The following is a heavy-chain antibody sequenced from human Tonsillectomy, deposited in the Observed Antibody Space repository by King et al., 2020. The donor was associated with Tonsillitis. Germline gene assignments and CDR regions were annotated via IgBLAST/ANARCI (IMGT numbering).Heavy chain of an antibody. D-gene: IGHD4-23*01. Sequence: EVQLVESGGVVVQPGGSLRLSCAASGFTFDDYAMHWVRQAPGKGLEWVSLISWDGGSTYYADSVKGRFTISRDNSKNSLYLQMNSLRAEDTALYYCAKDNGGGSSLGYGGKPQELYFDLWGRGTLVTVSS. CDR1: GFTFDDYA. V-gene: IGHV3-43D*03. CDR2: ISWDGGST. CDR3: AKDNGGGSSLGYGGKPQELYFDL. J-gene: IGHJ2*01.